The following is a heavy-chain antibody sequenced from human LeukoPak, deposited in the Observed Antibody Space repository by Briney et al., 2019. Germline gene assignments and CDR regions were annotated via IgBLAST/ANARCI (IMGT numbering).Heavy chain of an antibody. V-gene: IGHV3-48*03. D-gene: IGHD6-19*01. CDR2: ISSSASTR. CDR3: AREIVSSVAGNFDY. CDR1: GFTFSSYE. J-gene: IGHJ4*02. Sequence: GGSLRLSCAASGFTFSSYEMNWVRQAPGKGLEWVSYISSSASTRTYADSVKGRFTISRDNGKNSLYLEMNSLRAEDTAVYYCAREIVSSVAGNFDYWGQGTLVTVSS.